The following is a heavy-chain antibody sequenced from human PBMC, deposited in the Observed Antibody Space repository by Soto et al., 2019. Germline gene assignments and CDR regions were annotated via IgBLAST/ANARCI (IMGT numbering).Heavy chain of an antibody. D-gene: IGHD2-15*01. V-gene: IGHV1-18*01. Sequence: VNGSCKGSAYTFPSYGINWVRQAPGQGLELMGWISAYNGNTNDAQKLQGRVTMTTXXXXTXAXIXLXSXRSDDTAVSYCARDRIRLVALIDTFAIWG. CDR2: ISAYNGNT. CDR3: ARDRIRLVALIDTFAI. J-gene: IGHJ3*02. CDR1: AYTFPSYG.